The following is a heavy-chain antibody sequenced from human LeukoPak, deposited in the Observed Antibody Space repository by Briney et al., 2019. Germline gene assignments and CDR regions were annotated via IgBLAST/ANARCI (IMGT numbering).Heavy chain of an antibody. CDR2: IIPIFGTA. Sequence: GASVKVSCKASGGTFSSYAISWVRQAPGQGLEWMGGIIPIFGTANYAQKFQGRVTITADESTSTAYMELSSLRSEGTAVYYCARGGPTYDYVWGSYRYPPDYWGQGTLVTVSS. V-gene: IGHV1-69*13. CDR3: ARGGPTYDYVWGSYRYPPDY. J-gene: IGHJ4*02. D-gene: IGHD3-16*02. CDR1: GGTFSSYA.